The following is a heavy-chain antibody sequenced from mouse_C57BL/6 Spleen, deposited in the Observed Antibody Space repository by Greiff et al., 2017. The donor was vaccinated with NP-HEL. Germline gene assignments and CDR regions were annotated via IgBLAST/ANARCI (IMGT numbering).Heavy chain of an antibody. CDR1: GYTFTSYW. CDR3: AIGDYSNYGLFAY. J-gene: IGHJ3*01. Sequence: VQLQQPGAELVRPGSSVKLSCKASGYTFTSYWMDWVKQRPGQGLEWIGNIYPSDSETHYNQKFKDKATLTVDKSSSTAYMQLSSLTSEDSAVYYCAIGDYSNYGLFAYWGQGTLVTVSA. D-gene: IGHD2-5*01. V-gene: IGHV1-61*01. CDR2: IYPSDSET.